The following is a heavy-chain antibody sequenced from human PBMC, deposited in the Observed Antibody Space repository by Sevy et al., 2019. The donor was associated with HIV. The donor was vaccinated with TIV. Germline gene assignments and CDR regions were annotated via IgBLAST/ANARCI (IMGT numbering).Heavy chain of an antibody. CDR1: GFTFDDYG. Sequence: GGSLRLSCAASGFTFDDYGMSWVRQAPGKGLEWVSGINWNGGSTGYADSVKGRFTISRDNDKNSLYLQVNRMRAEDTALYYCARHGYGYGYHALLDYYYGMDVWGQGTTLTVSS. D-gene: IGHD5-18*01. V-gene: IGHV3-20*04. J-gene: IGHJ6*02. CDR3: ARHGYGYGYHALLDYYYGMDV. CDR2: INWNGGST.